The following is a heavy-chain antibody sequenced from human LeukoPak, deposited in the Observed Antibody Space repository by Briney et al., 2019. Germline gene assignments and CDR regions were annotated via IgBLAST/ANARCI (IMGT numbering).Heavy chain of an antibody. V-gene: IGHV3-21*01. CDR3: AFPVPAGATNWFDP. CDR2: ISSSSSYI. CDR1: GFTFSSYS. D-gene: IGHD2-2*01. Sequence: GGSLRLSCAASGFTFSSYSMNWVRQAPGKGLEWVSSISSSSSYIYYADSVKGRFTISRDNAKKSLYLQMNSLRAEDTAVYYCAFPVPAGATNWFDPWGQGTLVTVSS. J-gene: IGHJ5*02.